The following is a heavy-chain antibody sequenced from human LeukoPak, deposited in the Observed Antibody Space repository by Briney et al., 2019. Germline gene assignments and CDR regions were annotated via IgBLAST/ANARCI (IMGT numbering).Heavy chain of an antibody. J-gene: IGHJ4*02. Sequence: GGSLRLSCTASGFTFDNYAMHWVRQAPGKGLVWVSRINTDGSSTSYADSVKGRFTISRDNAKNTLYLQMNSLRAEDTAVYYCARALIDYLGRDYWGQGTLVTVSS. D-gene: IGHD4-11*01. CDR2: INTDGSST. V-gene: IGHV3-74*01. CDR3: ARALIDYLGRDY. CDR1: GFTFDNYA.